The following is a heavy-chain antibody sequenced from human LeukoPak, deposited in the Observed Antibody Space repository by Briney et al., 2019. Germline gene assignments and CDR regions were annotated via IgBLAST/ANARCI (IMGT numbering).Heavy chain of an antibody. CDR3: AKDRAYYDFWSGYYTGATGFDY. V-gene: IGHV3-23*01. D-gene: IGHD3-3*01. CDR2: ISGSGGST. J-gene: IGHJ4*02. Sequence: GPSLRLSCAASGFTFSSYAMSWVRQAPGKGLEWVSAISGSGGSTYYADSVKGRFTISRDNSKNTLYLQMNSLRAEDTAVYYCAKDRAYYDFWSGYYTGATGFDYWGQGTLVTVSS. CDR1: GFTFSSYA.